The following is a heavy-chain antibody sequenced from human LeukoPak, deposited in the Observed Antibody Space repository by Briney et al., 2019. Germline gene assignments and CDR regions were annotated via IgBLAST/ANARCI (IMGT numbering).Heavy chain of an antibody. Sequence: GGSLRLSCAASGFTFSSNVMSWVRQAPGKGLEWVSSISSSSSYIYYADSVKGRFTISRDNAKNSLYLQMNSLRAEDTAVYYCARSIPGDYWGQGTLVTVSS. CDR2: ISSSSSYI. CDR1: GFTFSSNV. V-gene: IGHV3-21*01. CDR3: ARSIPGDY. D-gene: IGHD2-21*01. J-gene: IGHJ4*02.